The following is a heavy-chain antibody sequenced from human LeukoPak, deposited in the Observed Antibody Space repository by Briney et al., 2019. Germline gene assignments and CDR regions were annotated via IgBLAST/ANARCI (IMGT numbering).Heavy chain of an antibody. CDR3: ATQQGGIQSGFDD. V-gene: IGHV5-51*01. CDR2: IHPGDSDT. D-gene: IGHD5-18*01. Sequence: GGSLKISCKGSGYTFTSYWIGWVRQMPGKGLEYMGIIHPGDSDTRYSPSFQGQVDISVDRSSSTAYLQWSRLKASATAMYYGATQQGGIQSGFDDWGQGTLVTVSS. CDR1: GYTFTSYW. J-gene: IGHJ4*02.